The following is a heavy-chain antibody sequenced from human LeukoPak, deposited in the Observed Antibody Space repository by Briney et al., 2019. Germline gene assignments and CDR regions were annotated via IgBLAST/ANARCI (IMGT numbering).Heavy chain of an antibody. CDR2: ISSSSTTI. CDR1: GFTFSDYN. Sequence: GGSLRLSCAASGFTFSDYNMNWVRQAPGKGLEWLSYISSSSTTIYYADSVKGRFTISRDNVENSLYLQMNSLRAEDTAVYYCARDGNYFDTTPNWFDTWGQGTLVTVSS. CDR3: ARDGNYFDTTPNWFDT. D-gene: IGHD3-22*01. J-gene: IGHJ5*02. V-gene: IGHV3-48*01.